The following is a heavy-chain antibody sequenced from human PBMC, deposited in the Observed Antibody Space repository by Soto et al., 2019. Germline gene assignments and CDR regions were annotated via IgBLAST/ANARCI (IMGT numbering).Heavy chain of an antibody. CDR1: GFTFSSYW. CDR3: ARETYYCDSSGYLDY. D-gene: IGHD3-22*01. Sequence: GGSLRLSCAASGFTFSSYWMSWVRQAPGKGLEWVANIKQDGSEKYYVDSVKGRFTISRDNAKNSLYLQMNSLRAEDTAVYYCARETYYCDSSGYLDYWGQGTLVTVSS. J-gene: IGHJ4*02. V-gene: IGHV3-7*01. CDR2: IKQDGSEK.